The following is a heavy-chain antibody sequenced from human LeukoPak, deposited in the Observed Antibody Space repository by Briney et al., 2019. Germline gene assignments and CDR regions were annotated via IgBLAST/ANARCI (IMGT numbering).Heavy chain of an antibody. D-gene: IGHD2-15*01. CDR1: GGSFSGYY. CDR2: INHSGST. J-gene: IGHJ5*02. Sequence: SETLSLTCAVYGGSFSGYYWSWIRQPPGKGLEWIGEINHSGSTNYNPSLKSRVTISVDTSKNQFSLKLSSVTAADTAVCYCARARWPRGSWFDPWGQGTLVTVSS. CDR3: ARARWPRGSWFDP. V-gene: IGHV4-34*01.